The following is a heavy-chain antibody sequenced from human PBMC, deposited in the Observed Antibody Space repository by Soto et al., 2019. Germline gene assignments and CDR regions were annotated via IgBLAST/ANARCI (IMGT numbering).Heavy chain of an antibody. Sequence: GGSLRLSCAASGFTFDDYAMHWVRQAPGKGLEWVSGISWNSGSIGYADSVKGRFTISRDNAKNSLYLQTNSLRAEDTALYYCAKDNYGQWLVQANAFDIWGQGTMVTVSS. J-gene: IGHJ3*02. D-gene: IGHD6-19*01. CDR1: GFTFDDYA. CDR2: ISWNSGSI. V-gene: IGHV3-9*01. CDR3: AKDNYGQWLVQANAFDI.